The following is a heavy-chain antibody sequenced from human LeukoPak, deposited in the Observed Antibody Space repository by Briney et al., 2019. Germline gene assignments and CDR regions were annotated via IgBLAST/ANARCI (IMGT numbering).Heavy chain of an antibody. CDR3: ARSQATVTTAYYYYGMDV. D-gene: IGHD4-17*01. CDR2: IYPGDSDT. J-gene: IGHJ6*02. V-gene: IGHV5-51*01. Sequence: GESLKISCKGSGYSFTSYWIGWVRQMPGKGLEWMGIIYPGDSDTRYSPSFQGQVTISADKSISTAYLQWSSLKASDTAMYYCARSQATVTTAYYYYGMDVWGQGTTVTVSS. CDR1: GYSFTSYW.